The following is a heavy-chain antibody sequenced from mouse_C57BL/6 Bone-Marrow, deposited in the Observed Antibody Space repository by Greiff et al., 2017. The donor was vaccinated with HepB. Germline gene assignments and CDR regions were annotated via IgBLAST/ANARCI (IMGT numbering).Heavy chain of an antibody. V-gene: IGHV5-17*02. Sequence: EVKVEESGGGLVQPGGSRKLSCAASGFTFSSFGIHWVRQAPEKGLEWVAYISSGSSAIYYADTVKGRFTISRDNPKNTLCLQMTSLRSEDTAMYYCARQDPFYYAMDYWGQGTSVTVSS. CDR2: ISSGSSAI. J-gene: IGHJ4*01. CDR1: GFTFSSFG. CDR3: ARQDPFYYAMDY.